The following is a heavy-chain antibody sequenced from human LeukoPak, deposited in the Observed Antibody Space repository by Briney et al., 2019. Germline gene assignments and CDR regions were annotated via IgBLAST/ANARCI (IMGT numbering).Heavy chain of an antibody. J-gene: IGHJ4*02. CDR3: ARDYCTSTSCYNRFDY. V-gene: IGHV1-46*01. CDR1: GYTFTGYY. D-gene: IGHD2-2*02. Sequence: ASVKVSCKASGYTFTGYYMHWVRQAPGQGLEWMGWINPSGGSTSYAQKFQGRVTMTRDTSTSTVYMELSTLRSEDTAIYYCARDYCTSTSCYNRFDYWGQGTLVTVSS. CDR2: INPSGGST.